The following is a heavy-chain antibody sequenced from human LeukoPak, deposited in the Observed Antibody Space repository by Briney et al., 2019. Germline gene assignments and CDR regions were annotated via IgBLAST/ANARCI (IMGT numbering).Heavy chain of an antibody. CDR3: ARGDPYYYDSSGYYRGDAFDI. CDR1: GGSISSSSYY. D-gene: IGHD3-22*01. Sequence: TSETLSLTCTVSGGSISSSSYYWGWIRQPPGKGLEWIGSIYYSGSTYYNPSLKSRVTISVDTSKNQFSLKLSSVTAADTAVYYCARGDPYYYDSSGYYRGDAFDIWGQGTMVTVSS. V-gene: IGHV4-39*07. CDR2: IYYSGST. J-gene: IGHJ3*02.